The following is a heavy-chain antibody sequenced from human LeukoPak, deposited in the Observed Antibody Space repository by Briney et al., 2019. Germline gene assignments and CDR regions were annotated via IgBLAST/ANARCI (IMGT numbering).Heavy chain of an antibody. CDR3: ARVTMIVVARDPFDY. D-gene: IGHD3-22*01. CDR1: GGTFSSYG. Sequence: SVKVSCKASGGTFSSYGISWVRQAPGQGLEWMGGIIPMFDSANYAQKFQGRVTITADESTNTAYMELSSLRSEDTAVYYCARVTMIVVARDPFDYWGQGTLVTVSS. J-gene: IGHJ4*02. V-gene: IGHV1-69*13. CDR2: IIPMFDSA.